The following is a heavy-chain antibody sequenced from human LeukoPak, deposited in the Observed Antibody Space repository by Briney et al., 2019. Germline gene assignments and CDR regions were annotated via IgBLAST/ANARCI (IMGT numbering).Heavy chain of an antibody. CDR2: ISGSDAST. V-gene: IGHV3-23*01. D-gene: IGHD2-15*01. CDR3: TTRSPARYCSDGACYSSADY. CDR1: GFTFRTYA. J-gene: IGHJ4*02. Sequence: GGSLRLSCAASGFTFRTYAMSWVRQAPGKGLEWVSGISGSDASTFYADSVKGRFTISRDNSKNTLYLQMNSLRAEDTAVYYCTTRSPARYCSDGACYSSADYWGQGTLVTVSS.